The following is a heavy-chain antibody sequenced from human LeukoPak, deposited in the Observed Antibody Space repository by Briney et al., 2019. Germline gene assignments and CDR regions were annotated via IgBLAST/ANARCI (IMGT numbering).Heavy chain of an antibody. CDR1: GFTFSSYG. D-gene: IGHD3-9*01. J-gene: IGHJ4*02. CDR2: ISGSGGST. V-gene: IGHV3-23*01. Sequence: GGTLRLSCAASGFTFSSYGMSWVRQAPGKGLEWVSAISGSGGSTYYADSVKGRFTISRDNSKNTLYLQMNSLRAEDTAVYYCAKLGDILTGYPYYFDCWGQGTLVTVSS. CDR3: AKLGDILTGYPYYFDC.